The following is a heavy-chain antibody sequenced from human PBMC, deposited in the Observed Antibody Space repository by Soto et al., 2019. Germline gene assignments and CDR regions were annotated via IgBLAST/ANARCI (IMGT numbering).Heavy chain of an antibody. CDR1: GGSISSYY. D-gene: IGHD2-21*02. CDR2: MYNTGST. J-gene: IGHJ6*02. CDR3: ARDLWGYCGTDCYPLDV. Sequence: SETLSLTCTVSGGSISSYYWSWIRQPPGKGLEWIGYMYNTGSTVYNPSLKSRVTISVDTSKNQFSLKLNAVAAADTAVYYCARDLWGYCGTDCYPLDVWGQGTTVTVS. V-gene: IGHV4-59*01.